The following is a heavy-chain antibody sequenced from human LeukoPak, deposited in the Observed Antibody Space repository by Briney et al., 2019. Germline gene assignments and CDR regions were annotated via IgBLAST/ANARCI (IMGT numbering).Heavy chain of an antibody. CDR3: AGRLGSGWSKGPDY. D-gene: IGHD6-19*01. CDR1: GGTFSSYA. Sequence: SVKVSCKASGGTFSSYAISWVRQAPGQGLEWIGRIIPVFGTANYAQKFQGRVTITTDESTSTAYMELSSLRSEDTAVYYCAGRLGSGWSKGPDYWGQGTLVTVSS. V-gene: IGHV1-69*05. J-gene: IGHJ4*02. CDR2: IIPVFGTA.